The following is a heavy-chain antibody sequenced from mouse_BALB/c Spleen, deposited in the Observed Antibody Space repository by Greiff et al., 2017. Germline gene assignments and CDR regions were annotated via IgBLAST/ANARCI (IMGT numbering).Heavy chain of an antibody. CDR3: SEDSAVYYCAREGNYVAWFAY. CDR1: YTFS. CDR2: GQGLEWIG. D-gene: IGHD2-1*01. J-gene: IGHJ3*01. Sequence: VKLVESGPELARPWASVKISCQAFYTFSRRVYFAIRDTNYWMQWVKQRPGQGLEWIGAIYPGNGDTSYNQKFKVKATLTADKSSSTAYMQLSSLTSEDSAVYYCAREGNYVAWFAYWGQGTLVTVSA. V-gene: IGHV1-87*01.